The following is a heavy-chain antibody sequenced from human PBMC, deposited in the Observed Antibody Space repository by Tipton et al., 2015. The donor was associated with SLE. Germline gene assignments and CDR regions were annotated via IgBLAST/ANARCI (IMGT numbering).Heavy chain of an antibody. CDR3: ARGWDYLDQAGIDY. J-gene: IGHJ4*02. V-gene: IGHV4-59*11. D-gene: IGHD1-7*01. CDR2: HSEST. CDR1: GGSINSHF. Sequence: TLSLTCTVSGGSINSHFWSWIRQPPGKGLEWIGHSESTNYNPSLKSRVTISVDTSKNQFSLKLSSVTAADTAVYYCARGWDYLDQAGIDYWGQGTLVTVSS.